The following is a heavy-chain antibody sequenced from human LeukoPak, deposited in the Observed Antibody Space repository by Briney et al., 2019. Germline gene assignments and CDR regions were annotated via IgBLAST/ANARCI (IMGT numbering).Heavy chain of an antibody. CDR3: ARDPTTDYFDY. CDR1: GFTFSNYW. V-gene: IGHV3-74*01. J-gene: IGHJ4*02. CDR2: INSDGSST. D-gene: IGHD4-17*01. Sequence: GGSLRLSCAASGFTFSNYWMHWVRQAPGKGLVWVSRINSDGSSTSYADSVKGRFTISRDNAKNTLYLQMNSLRAEDTAVYYCARDPTTDYFDYWGQGTLVTVSS.